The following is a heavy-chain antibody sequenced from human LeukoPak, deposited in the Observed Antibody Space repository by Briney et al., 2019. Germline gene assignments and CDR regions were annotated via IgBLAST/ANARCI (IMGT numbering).Heavy chain of an antibody. CDR3: ARDPYSGSYGDYYYYYMDV. J-gene: IGHJ6*03. Sequence: PGGSLRLSCAVSGFTFSSCYMNWVRRAPGKGQEWVSSITSSSRYIYYADSVKGRFTISRDNAKSSLYLQMNSLRAEDTAVYYCARDPYSGSYGDYYYYYMDVWGKGTTVTISS. CDR2: ITSSSRYI. D-gene: IGHD1-26*01. V-gene: IGHV3-21*01. CDR1: GFTFSSCY.